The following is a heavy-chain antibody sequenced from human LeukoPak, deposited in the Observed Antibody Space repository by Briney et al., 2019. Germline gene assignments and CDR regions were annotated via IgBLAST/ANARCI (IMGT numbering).Heavy chain of an antibody. CDR3: ARDPLVVVAATGSYDI. J-gene: IGHJ3*02. D-gene: IGHD2-15*01. CDR1: AFTFSSYW. Sequence: GGSLRLSCAASAFTFSSYWMSWVRQAPGKGLEWVANIKQDGSEKYYVDSVKGRFTISRDNAKNSLYLQMNSLRAEDTAVYYCARDPLVVVAATGSYDIWGQGTMVTVSS. V-gene: IGHV3-7*01. CDR2: IKQDGSEK.